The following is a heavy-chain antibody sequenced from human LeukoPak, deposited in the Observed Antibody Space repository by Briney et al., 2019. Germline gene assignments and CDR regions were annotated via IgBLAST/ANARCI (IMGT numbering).Heavy chain of an antibody. D-gene: IGHD1-7*01. CDR1: GFTFSSYA. CDR3: AKDLNLRYFDY. Sequence: PGGSLRLSCAAAGFTFSSYAMNWVRQAPGKGLEWVSAISGSGGSTFYADSVKGRFTISRDNSKNTLYLQMNSLRAEDTAVYYCAKDLNLRYFDYWGQGTLVTVSS. J-gene: IGHJ4*02. V-gene: IGHV3-23*01. CDR2: ISGSGGST.